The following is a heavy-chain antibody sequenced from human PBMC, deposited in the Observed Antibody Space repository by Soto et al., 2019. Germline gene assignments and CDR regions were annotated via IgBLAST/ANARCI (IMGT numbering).Heavy chain of an antibody. Sequence: GGSLRLSCAASGLTLSSYWMSWVRQAPGRGLEWVANINQNAGKIYYVDSVKGRFTVSRDNAKNSLYLQMNSLSVEDTAVYYCARHNYDGSGYYYYYYGMDVWGQGTTVTVSS. CDR2: INQNAGKI. V-gene: IGHV3-7*02. CDR3: ARHNYDGSGYYYYYYGMDV. CDR1: GLTLSSYW. D-gene: IGHD3-22*01. J-gene: IGHJ6*02.